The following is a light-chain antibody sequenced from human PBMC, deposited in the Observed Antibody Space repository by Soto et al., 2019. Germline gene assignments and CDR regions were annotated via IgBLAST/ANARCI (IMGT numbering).Light chain of an antibody. J-gene: IGKJ1*01. CDR1: QSVSSN. Sequence: EIVFTQSPCTLSLSPGGGATLSCRASQSVSSNLAWYRQKPGQAPRLLIYGASTRATGIPARLSGSGSGTEFTLTISSLQSEDFAVYYCQQYNNWPWTFGQGTKVDIK. V-gene: IGKV3-15*01. CDR2: GAS. CDR3: QQYNNWPWT.